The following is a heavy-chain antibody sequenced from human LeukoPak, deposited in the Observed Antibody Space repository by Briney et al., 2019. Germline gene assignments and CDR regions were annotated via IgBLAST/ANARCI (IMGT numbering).Heavy chain of an antibody. CDR3: AKPEGLYSGYDYFDY. J-gene: IGHJ4*02. CDR1: GFTFSSYA. Sequence: GGSLRLSCAASGFTFSSYAMHWVRQAPGKGLEWVAVISYDGSNKYYADSVKGQFTISRDNSKNTLYLQMNSLRAEDTAVYYCAKPEGLYSGYDYFDYWGQGTLVTVSS. V-gene: IGHV3-30-3*02. CDR2: ISYDGSNK. D-gene: IGHD5-12*01.